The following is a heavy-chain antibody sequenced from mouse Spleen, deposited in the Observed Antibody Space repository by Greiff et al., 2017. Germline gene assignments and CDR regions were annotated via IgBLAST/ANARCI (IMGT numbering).Heavy chain of an antibody. Sequence: DVMLVESGGGLVKPGGSLKLSCAASGFTFSDYYMYWVRQTPEKRLEWVATISDGGSYTYYPDSVKGRLTISRDNAKNNLYLQMSSLKSEDTAMYYCAREGFAYWGQGTLVTVSA. CDR2: ISDGGSYT. CDR3: AREGFAY. CDR1: GFTFSDYY. J-gene: IGHJ3*01. V-gene: IGHV5-4*02.